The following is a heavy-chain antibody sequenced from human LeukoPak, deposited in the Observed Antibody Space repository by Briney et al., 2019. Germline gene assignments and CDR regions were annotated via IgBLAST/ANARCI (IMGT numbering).Heavy chain of an antibody. Sequence: GGSLRLSCAASGFTFSSYWINWVRQAPGKGLEWVAKIKQDGSEKYYVDSVKGRFTISRDNAKNSLYLKMNSLRAEDTAVYYCANHRWGYGMDVWGQGTTVTVSS. CDR1: GFTFSSYW. D-gene: IGHD3-16*01. CDR2: IKQDGSEK. J-gene: IGHJ6*02. CDR3: ANHRWGYGMDV. V-gene: IGHV3-7*01.